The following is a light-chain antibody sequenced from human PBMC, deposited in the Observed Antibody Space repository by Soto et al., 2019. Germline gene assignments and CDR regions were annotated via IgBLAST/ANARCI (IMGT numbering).Light chain of an antibody. Sequence: ALTKPASVSGSPGQSSTITCTGTSSDVGGYNYVSWSQQHPGQAPKLMIYEVSNRPSGVSNRFSGSKSGNTASLTISGLQAEDEADYYCSSYTSTNTYVFGTGTKVTVL. V-gene: IGLV2-14*01. CDR2: EVS. CDR1: SSDVGGYNY. CDR3: SSYTSTNTYV. J-gene: IGLJ1*01.